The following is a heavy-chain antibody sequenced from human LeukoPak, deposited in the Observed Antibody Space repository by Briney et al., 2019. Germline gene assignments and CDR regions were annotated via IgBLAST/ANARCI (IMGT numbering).Heavy chain of an antibody. CDR2: IIPILGIA. Sequence: SVKVSCKASGGTFSSYAISWVRQAPGQGLEWMGRIIPILGIANYAQKFQGRVTITADKSTSTAYMELSSLRSDDTAVYYCARGAYGDKWGQGTMVTVSS. CDR1: GGTFSSYA. CDR3: ARGAYGDK. D-gene: IGHD4-17*01. J-gene: IGHJ4*02. V-gene: IGHV1-69*04.